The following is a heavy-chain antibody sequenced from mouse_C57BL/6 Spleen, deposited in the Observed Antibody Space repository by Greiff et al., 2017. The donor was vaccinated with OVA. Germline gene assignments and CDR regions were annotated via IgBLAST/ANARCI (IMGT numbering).Heavy chain of an antibody. CDR1: GFNIKDYY. CDR2: IDPEDGDT. CDR3: TTFYYYGSSSPRYFDV. J-gene: IGHJ1*03. V-gene: IGHV14-1*01. D-gene: IGHD1-1*01. Sequence: VQLKQSGAELVRPGASVKLSCTASGFNIKDYYMHWVKQRPEQGLVWIGRIDPEDGDTEYAPKFQGKATMTADTSSNTAYLQLSSLTSEDTAVYYCTTFYYYGSSSPRYFDVWGTGTTVTVSS.